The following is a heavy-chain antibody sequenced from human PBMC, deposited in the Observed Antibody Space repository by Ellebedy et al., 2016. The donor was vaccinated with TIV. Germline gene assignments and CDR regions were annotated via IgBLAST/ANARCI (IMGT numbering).Heavy chain of an antibody. CDR3: ARGGPGGDNWFFGL. J-gene: IGHJ2*01. D-gene: IGHD3-10*01. Sequence: PGGSLRLSCAASGFSLTGSDLHWVRQPAGKGLEWVSASGAAGDTYYPDSVRGRFTISRESAKNSFYLQMNSLTAGDTAVYYCARGGPGGDNWFFGLWGRGTRVTVSS. CDR1: GFSLTGSD. CDR2: SGAAGDT. V-gene: IGHV3-13*01.